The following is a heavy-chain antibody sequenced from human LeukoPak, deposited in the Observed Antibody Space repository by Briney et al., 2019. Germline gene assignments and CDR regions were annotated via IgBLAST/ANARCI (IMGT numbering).Heavy chain of an antibody. V-gene: IGHV4-34*03. CDR2: IYYSGST. CDR1: GGSFSGYY. CDR3: ETASYDYGDYVGYYYMDV. J-gene: IGHJ6*03. D-gene: IGHD4-17*01. Sequence: SETLSLTCAVYGGSFSGYYWSWIRQPPGKGLEWIGSIYYSGSTYYNPSLKSRVTISVDTSKNQFSLKLSSVTAADTAVYYCETASYDYGDYVGYYYMDVWGKGTTVTVSS.